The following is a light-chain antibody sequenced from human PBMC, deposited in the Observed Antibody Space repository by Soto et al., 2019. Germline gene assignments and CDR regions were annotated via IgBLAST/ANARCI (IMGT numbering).Light chain of an antibody. CDR2: DAS. CDR3: QQYDNWPPWT. V-gene: IGKV3-15*01. Sequence: EIVMTQSPATLSVSPGERATLSCRASQSVSSNLAWYQQKPGQAPRLLIHDASTRATGIPARFSGSGSGTEFTLTISSLQSEDFAVYYCQQYDNWPPWTFGQGTKVEI. J-gene: IGKJ1*01. CDR1: QSVSSN.